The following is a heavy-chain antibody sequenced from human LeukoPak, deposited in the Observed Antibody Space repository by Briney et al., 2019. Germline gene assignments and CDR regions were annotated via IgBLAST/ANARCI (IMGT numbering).Heavy chain of an antibody. CDR1: GFTFSGHW. V-gene: IGHV3-7*01. D-gene: IGHD1-14*01. CDR2: INQGGSDK. J-gene: IGHJ4*02. Sequence: PGGSLRLSCAATGFTFSGHWMSWVGPAPGKGLEWVANINQGGSDKYYVDSVKGRFTISRDNANNLLYLKMNSLRGEDTAVYYCTRDRSRAEDDWGQGTLVTVSS. CDR3: TRDRSRAEDD.